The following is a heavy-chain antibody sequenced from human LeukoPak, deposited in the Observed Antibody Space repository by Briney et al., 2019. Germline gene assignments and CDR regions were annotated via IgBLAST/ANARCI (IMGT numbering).Heavy chain of an antibody. CDR2: ISYDGSNK. D-gene: IGHD6-19*01. V-gene: IGHV3-30-3*01. J-gene: IGHJ4*02. Sequence: GGSLRLSCAASGFTFSSYAMSWVRQAPGKGLEWVAVISYDGSNKYYADSVKGRFTISRDNSKNTLYLQMNSLRAEDTAVYYCARHSSGWYYFDYWGQGTLVTVSS. CDR1: GFTFSSYA. CDR3: ARHSSGWYYFDY.